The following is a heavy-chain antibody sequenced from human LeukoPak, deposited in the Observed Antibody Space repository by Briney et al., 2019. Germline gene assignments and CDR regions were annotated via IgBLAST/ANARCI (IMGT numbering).Heavy chain of an antibody. CDR2: IIPIFGTA. D-gene: IGHD1-26*01. CDR3: ARVVLCSGSYYTKGYYYYGMDV. J-gene: IGHJ6*02. Sequence: GASVKVSCKASGGTFSSYAISWVRQAPGQGLEWMGGIIPIFGTANYAQKFQGRVTITADESTSTAYMELSSLRSEDTAVYYCARVVLCSGSYYTKGYYYYGMDVWGQGTTVTVSS. CDR1: GGTFSSYA. V-gene: IGHV1-69*13.